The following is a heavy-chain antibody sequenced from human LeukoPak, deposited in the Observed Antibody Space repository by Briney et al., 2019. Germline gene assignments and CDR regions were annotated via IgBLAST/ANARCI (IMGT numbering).Heavy chain of an antibody. Sequence: PSETLSLTCTVSGVSLSSSSYFYNWIRQPPGKGLEWIGSIYYSGSTYHNPSLKSRVTISIDTSKNQFSLKLSSVTAADTAVYYCARVYPRRYYDSGYYFDYWGQGTLVTVSS. CDR2: IYYSGST. D-gene: IGHD3-22*01. CDR1: GVSLSSSSYF. CDR3: ARVYPRRYYDSGYYFDY. J-gene: IGHJ4*02. V-gene: IGHV4-39*01.